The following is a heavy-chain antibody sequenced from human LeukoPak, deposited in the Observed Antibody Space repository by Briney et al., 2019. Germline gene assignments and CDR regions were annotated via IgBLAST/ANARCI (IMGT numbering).Heavy chain of an antibody. D-gene: IGHD3-3*02. J-gene: IGHJ5*02. Sequence: ASAKVSCKASGYTFSTYDLIWVRQATGQGLEWMGWMNPNSGNTGYAQKFQRRVTMTRNTSISTAYMELSSLRSEDTAVYYCARAIFGVAWFDPWGQGTLVTVSS. CDR1: GYTFSTYD. CDR2: MNPNSGNT. V-gene: IGHV1-8*01. CDR3: ARAIFGVAWFDP.